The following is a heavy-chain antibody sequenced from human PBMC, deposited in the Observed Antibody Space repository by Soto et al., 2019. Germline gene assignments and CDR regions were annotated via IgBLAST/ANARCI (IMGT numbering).Heavy chain of an antibody. J-gene: IGHJ4*02. CDR1: GGSISSSSYY. CDR3: AREYNYDSSGIGFDS. V-gene: IGHV4-39*07. D-gene: IGHD3-22*01. CDR2: IYFSGST. Sequence: SETLSLTCTVSGGSISSSSYYWGWIRQPPGKGLEWIWSIYFSGSTFFNLSLKSRVTILEDRSKNQFFLKLSSVTAADTAVYYCAREYNYDSSGIGFDSWGQGTLVTVSS.